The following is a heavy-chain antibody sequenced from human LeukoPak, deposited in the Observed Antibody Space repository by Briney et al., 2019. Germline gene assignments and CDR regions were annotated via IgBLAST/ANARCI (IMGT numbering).Heavy chain of an antibody. V-gene: IGHV1-24*01. Sequence: ASVKVSCKVSGYTLTELSMHWVRQAPGKGLEWMGGFDPEDGETIYAQKFQGRVTMTEDTSTDTAYMELSSLRSEDTAVYYCATKYYYDSSGHDWGQGTLVTVSS. CDR1: GYTLTELS. D-gene: IGHD3-22*01. CDR2: FDPEDGET. CDR3: ATKYYYDSSGHD. J-gene: IGHJ4*02.